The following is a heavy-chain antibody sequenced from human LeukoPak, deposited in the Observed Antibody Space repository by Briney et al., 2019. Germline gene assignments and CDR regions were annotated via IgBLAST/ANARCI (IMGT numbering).Heavy chain of an antibody. D-gene: IGHD3-22*01. CDR3: ARVLYYYDSSGYHTMYYFDY. CDR2: IYYSGST. Sequence: SEALSLTCTVSGGSISSSSYYWGWIRQPSGKGLEWIGSIYYSGSTYYNPSLKSRVTISVDTSKNQFSLKLSSVTAADTAVYYCARVLYYYDSSGYHTMYYFDYWGQGTLVTVSS. V-gene: IGHV4-39*07. CDR1: GGSISSSSYY. J-gene: IGHJ4*02.